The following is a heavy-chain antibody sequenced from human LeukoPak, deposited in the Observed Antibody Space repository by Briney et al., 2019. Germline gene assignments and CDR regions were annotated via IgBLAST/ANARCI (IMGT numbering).Heavy chain of an antibody. CDR3: ARDLYQWLPSTRPRDYYCYMDV. D-gene: IGHD6-19*01. CDR2: INPNSGGT. CDR1: GYTFTGYY. V-gene: IGHV1-2*02. J-gene: IGHJ6*03. Sequence: ASVKVSCKASGYTFTGYYIHWVRQAPGQGLEYMGWINPNSGGTNYAQKFQGRVTMTRDTSISTAYMELSRLRSDDTAVYYCARDLYQWLPSTRPRDYYCYMDVWGEGTTVTVSS.